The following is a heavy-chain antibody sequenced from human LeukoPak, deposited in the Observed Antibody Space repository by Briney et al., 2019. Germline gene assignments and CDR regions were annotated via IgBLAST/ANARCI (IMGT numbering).Heavy chain of an antibody. J-gene: IGHJ4*02. V-gene: IGHV1-2*02. D-gene: IGHD2-2*01. CDR2: IKPKSGGT. Sequence: ASVKDSCKDSGYTFTRYGIRRVRQGHGQGVERMGWIKPKSGGTNYAQKIQGRDTMTRETTIRTAYMELSRLRSDDTAVYYCARSRRRDCSSTSCYSYGLDYWGQGTLVTVSS. CDR3: ARSRRRDCSSTSCYSYGLDY. CDR1: GYTFTRYG.